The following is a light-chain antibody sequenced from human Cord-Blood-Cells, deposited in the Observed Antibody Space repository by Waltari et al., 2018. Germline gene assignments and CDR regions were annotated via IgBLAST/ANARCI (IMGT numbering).Light chain of an antibody. CDR3: SSYTSSSTYV. CDR2: GVS. Sequence: QSALTQPASVSGSPGQSITISCTGTSSDVGGYNYVSLYQPHPGKAPKLIIYGVSNRPSGVSTRFSGSKSGNTASLTISGLQADDEADYYCSSYTSSSTYVFGTGTKVTVL. V-gene: IGLV2-14*01. CDR1: SSDVGGYNY. J-gene: IGLJ1*01.